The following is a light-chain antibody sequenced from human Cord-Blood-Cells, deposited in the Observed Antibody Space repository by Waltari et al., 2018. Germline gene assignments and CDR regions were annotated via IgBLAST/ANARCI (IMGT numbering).Light chain of an antibody. CDR3: QQFNSYPHT. V-gene: IGKV1-13*02. Sequence: ASQLTQSPFSLSASDGDRVTITCRASQGISSALAWYQQKPGKAPKLLIYDASSLESGVPSRFSGSGSGTDFTLTISSLQPEDFATYYCQQFNSYPHTFGQGTKLEIK. CDR1: QGISSA. CDR2: DAS. J-gene: IGKJ2*01.